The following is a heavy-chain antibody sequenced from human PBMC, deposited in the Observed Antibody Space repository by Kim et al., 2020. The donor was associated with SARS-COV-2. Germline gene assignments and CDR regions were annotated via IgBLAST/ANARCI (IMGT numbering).Heavy chain of an antibody. J-gene: IGHJ4*02. CDR3: ARARGGSYNAPPDY. CDR2: ISYDGSNK. Sequence: GGSLRLSCAASGFTFSSYAMHWVRQAPGKGLEWVAVISYDGSNKYYADSVKGRFTISRDNSKNTRYLQMNSLRAEDTAVYYCARARGGSYNAPPDYWGQG. CDR1: GFTFSSYA. V-gene: IGHV3-30-3*01. D-gene: IGHD1-26*01.